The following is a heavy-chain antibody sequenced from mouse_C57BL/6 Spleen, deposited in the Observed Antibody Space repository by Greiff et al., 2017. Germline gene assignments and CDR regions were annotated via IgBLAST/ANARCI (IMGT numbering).Heavy chain of an antibody. CDR1: GYTFTDYE. CDR3: TSLSYGSSGY. Sequence: QVQLQQSGAELVRPGASVTLSCKASGYTFTDYEMHWVKQTPVHGLEWIGAIDPETGGTAYNQKFKGKAILTADKSSSTSYMELRSLTSEDSAVYYCTSLSYGSSGYWGQGTTLTVSS. J-gene: IGHJ2*01. V-gene: IGHV1-15*01. D-gene: IGHD1-1*01. CDR2: IDPETGGT.